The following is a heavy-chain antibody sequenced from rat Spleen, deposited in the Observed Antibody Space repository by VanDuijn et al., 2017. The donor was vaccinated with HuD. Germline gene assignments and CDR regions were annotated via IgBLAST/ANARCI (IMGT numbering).Heavy chain of an antibody. V-gene: IGHV5-31*01. CDR2: ISNTGGTT. CDR3: TRGVYYGYNAFVY. Sequence: EVQLVESGGGLVQPGRSLKLSCEASGFTFKNYWMTWIRQAPGKGLEWIASISNTGGTTNYPDSVKGRFTISRDNAKTTLYLQMNSLRSEETATYYCTRGVYYGYNAFVYWGQGTLVTVSS. CDR1: GFTFKNYW. J-gene: IGHJ3*01. D-gene: IGHD1-9*01.